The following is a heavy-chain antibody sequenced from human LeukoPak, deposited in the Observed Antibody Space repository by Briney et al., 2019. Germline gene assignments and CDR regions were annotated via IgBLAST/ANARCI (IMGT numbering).Heavy chain of an antibody. CDR1: GFTFDDYA. CDR2: ISWNSGSI. V-gene: IGHV3-9*01. Sequence: GGSLRLSCAASGFTFDDYAMHWVRQAPGKGLEWVSGISWNSGSIGYADSVKGRFTISRDNAKNSLYLQMNSPRAEDTALYYCAKGGSGSFDYYYYGMDVWGQGTTVTVSS. D-gene: IGHD3-10*01. J-gene: IGHJ6*02. CDR3: AKGGSGSFDYYYYGMDV.